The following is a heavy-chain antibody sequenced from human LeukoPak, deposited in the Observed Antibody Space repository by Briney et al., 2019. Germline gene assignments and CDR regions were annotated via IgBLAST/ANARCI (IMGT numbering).Heavy chain of an antibody. CDR1: GFTFSDYY. J-gene: IGHJ5*02. V-gene: IGHV3-11*04. Sequence: PGGSLRLSCAASGFTFSDYYMNWIRQAPGKGLEWVSYISSSGGTIYYADSVKGRFTISRDNAKNSLYLQMDSLRVEDTAVYYCARRIPAARFDPWGQGTLVTVSS. CDR3: ARRIPAARFDP. D-gene: IGHD6-25*01. CDR2: ISSSGGTI.